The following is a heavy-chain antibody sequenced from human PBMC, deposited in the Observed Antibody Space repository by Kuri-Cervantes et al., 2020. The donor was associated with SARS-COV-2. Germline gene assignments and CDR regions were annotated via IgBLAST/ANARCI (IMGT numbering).Heavy chain of an antibody. J-gene: IGHJ3*02. V-gene: IGHV3-48*03. D-gene: IGHD2-15*01. CDR2: ISSSGSTI. CDR1: GFTFSSYE. Sequence: GGSLRRSCAASGFTFSSYEMNWVRQAPGKGLEWVSYISSSGSTIYYADSVKGRFTISRDNAKNSLYLQMNSLRAEDTAVYYCARDSIVDDAFDIWGQGTMVTVSS. CDR3: ARDSIVDDAFDI.